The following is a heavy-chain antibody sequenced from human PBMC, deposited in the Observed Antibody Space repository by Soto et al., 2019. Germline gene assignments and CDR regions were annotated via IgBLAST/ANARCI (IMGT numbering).Heavy chain of an antibody. V-gene: IGHV3-30-3*01. CDR1: GFTFSSYA. CDR3: ARASKEWLPDYYYYGMDV. D-gene: IGHD3-3*01. J-gene: IGHJ6*02. CDR2: ISYDGSNK. Sequence: GGSLRLSCAASGFTFSSYAMHWVRQAPGKGLEWVAVISYDGSNKYYADSVKGRFTISRDNSKNTLYLQMNSLRAEDTAVYYCARASKEWLPDYYYYGMDVWGQGTTVTVSS.